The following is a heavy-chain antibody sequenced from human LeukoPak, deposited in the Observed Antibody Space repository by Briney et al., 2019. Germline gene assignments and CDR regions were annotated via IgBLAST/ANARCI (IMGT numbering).Heavy chain of an antibody. CDR2: IYYSGST. CDR3: ARVRTTVTVFDY. D-gene: IGHD4-17*01. CDR1: GGSISSSSYY. J-gene: IGHJ4*02. V-gene: IGHV4-39*07. Sequence: SETLSLTCTVSGGSISSSSYYWGWIRQPPGKGLEWIGSIYYSGSTYYNPSLKSRVTISVDTSKNQFSLKLSSVTAADTAVYYCARVRTTVTVFDYWGRGTLVTVSS.